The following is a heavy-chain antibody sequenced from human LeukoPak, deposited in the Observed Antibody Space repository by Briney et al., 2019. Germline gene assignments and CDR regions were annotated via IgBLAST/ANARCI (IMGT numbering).Heavy chain of an antibody. Sequence: AGGSVRLSCAASVHPFSSYGMHWVRQARGKGLVEVAFKRYDGSNKYYADSVKRRFTISRDISKNTLYLQMNSLGSKDTGMFYCDDALFNNYVIGDVFDIWGQGTMVTVSS. J-gene: IGHJ3*02. D-gene: IGHD3-10*02. CDR2: KRYDGSNK. CDR1: VHPFSSYG. V-gene: IGHV3-30*02. CDR3: DDALFNNYVIGDVFDI.